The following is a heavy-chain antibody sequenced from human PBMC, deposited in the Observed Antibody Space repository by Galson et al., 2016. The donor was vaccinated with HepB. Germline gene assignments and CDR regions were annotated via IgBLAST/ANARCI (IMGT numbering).Heavy chain of an antibody. D-gene: IGHD6-13*01. V-gene: IGHV3-21*01. CDR1: GFTFSTYS. CDR2: ISSSSSYI. CDR3: ARFLDNPARMSSSWYAAFSI. Sequence: SLRLSCAASGFTFSTYSMNWVRQAPGKGLEWVSFISSSSSYIYYADSVKGRFTISRDNAKNSVYLQMNTLRAEDTAVYYCARFLDNPARMSSSWYAAFSIWGQGTLVTVSS. J-gene: IGHJ4*02.